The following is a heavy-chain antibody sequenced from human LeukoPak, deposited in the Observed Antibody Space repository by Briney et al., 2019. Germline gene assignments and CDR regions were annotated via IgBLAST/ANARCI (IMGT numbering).Heavy chain of an antibody. CDR1: GYSISSGYY. V-gene: IGHV4-38-2*01. Sequence: SETLSLTCAVSGYSISSGYYWGWIRQPPGKGLEWIGSIYYSGSTYYNPSLKSRVTISVDTSKNQFSLKLSSVTAADTAVYYCARHEAALDAFDIWGQGTMVTVSS. CDR2: IYYSGST. CDR3: ARHEAALDAFDI. D-gene: IGHD6-13*01. J-gene: IGHJ3*02.